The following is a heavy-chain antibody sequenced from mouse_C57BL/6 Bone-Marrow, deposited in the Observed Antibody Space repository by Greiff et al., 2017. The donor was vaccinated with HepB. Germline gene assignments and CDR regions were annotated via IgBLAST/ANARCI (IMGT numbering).Heavy chain of an antibody. CDR3: ARRDWGFYWYFDV. CDR2: IHPNSGST. J-gene: IGHJ1*03. Sequence: QVQLKQPGAELVKPGASVKLSCKASGYTFTSYWMHWVKQRPGQGLEWIGMIHPNSGSTNYNEKFKSKATLTVDKSSSTAYMQLSSLTSEDSAVYYCARRDWGFYWYFDVWGTGTTVTVSS. CDR1: GYTFTSYW. D-gene: IGHD4-1*01. V-gene: IGHV1-64*01.